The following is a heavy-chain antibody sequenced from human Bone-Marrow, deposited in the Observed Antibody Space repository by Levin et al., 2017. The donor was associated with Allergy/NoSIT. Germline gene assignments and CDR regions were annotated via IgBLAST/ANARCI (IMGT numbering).Heavy chain of an antibody. Sequence: GESLKISCAASGFSFDAFGMNWVRQAPGKGLEWVSFLTPSGYTIYYADSVRGRFTISRDNANNALYLQMNSLRAEDTAVYYCARSISTSRLAMDVWGQGTTVTVSS. CDR2: LTPSGYTI. CDR1: GFSFDAFG. V-gene: IGHV3-48*04. J-gene: IGHJ6*02. D-gene: IGHD2-2*01. CDR3: ARSISTSRLAMDV.